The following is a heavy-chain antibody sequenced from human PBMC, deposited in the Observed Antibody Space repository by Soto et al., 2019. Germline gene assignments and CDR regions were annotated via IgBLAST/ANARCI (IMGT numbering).Heavy chain of an antibody. Sequence: QVQLVQSGAEVKKPGSSLKVSCKASGGIFSDFSFSWVRQAPGQGLEWMGGIMPIFGGPDYAQRFRGRVTITADEVTRSAFMELRGLTSEDTATYYCASSLRMPGIVNYYSDMDVWGQGTTVTVSS. J-gene: IGHJ6*02. D-gene: IGHD3-10*01. V-gene: IGHV1-69*12. CDR2: IMPIFGGP. CDR3: ASSLRMPGIVNYYSDMDV. CDR1: GGIFSDFS.